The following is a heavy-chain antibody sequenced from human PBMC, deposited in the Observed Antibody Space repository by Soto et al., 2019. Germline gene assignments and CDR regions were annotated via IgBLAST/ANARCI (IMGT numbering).Heavy chain of an antibody. CDR3: ARETGLSSSGWSYYFDF. J-gene: IGHJ4*02. CDR1: GVTLSSYS. V-gene: IGHV3-48*02. D-gene: IGHD6-19*01. CDR2: ISGSGGTI. Sequence: EVQLVESGGGVVQPGGSLRLSCEASGVTLSSYSMHWVRQAPGKGLEWVSYISGSGGTIYYADSVKGRFTISRDNAKNSLSVQMNSLRDEATAVYFCARETGLSSSGWSYYFDFCGQATRVTVSS.